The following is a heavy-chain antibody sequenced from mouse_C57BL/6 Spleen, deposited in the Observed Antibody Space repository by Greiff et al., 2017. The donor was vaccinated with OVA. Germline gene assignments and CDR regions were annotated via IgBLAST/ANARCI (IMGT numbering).Heavy chain of an antibody. J-gene: IGHJ4*01. CDR1: GFSLSTSGMG. V-gene: IGHV8-12*01. CDR3: DRNDGSSPYAMDY. CDR2: IYCDDDK. D-gene: IGHD1-1*01. Sequence: QVTLKESGPGILQSSQTLSLTCSFSGFSLSTSGMGVSWIRPPSGKGLEWLAHIYCDDDKRYNPSLKSRLTNSKDTSRNQVFLKITSVDTADTATYYGDRNDGSSPYAMDYWGQGTSVTVSS.